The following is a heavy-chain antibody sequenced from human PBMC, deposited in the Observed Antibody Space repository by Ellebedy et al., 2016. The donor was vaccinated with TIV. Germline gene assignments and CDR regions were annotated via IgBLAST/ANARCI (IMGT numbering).Heavy chain of an antibody. CDR2: ISAYNGNT. Sequence: AASVKVSCKASGYTFTSYGISWVRQAPGQGLEWMGWISAYNGNTNYAQKLQGRVTMTTDTSTSTAYMELRSLRSDDTAVYYCARDRRQWLVTYYFDYWGQGTLVTVSS. CDR3: ARDRRQWLVTYYFDY. J-gene: IGHJ4*02. D-gene: IGHD6-19*01. V-gene: IGHV1-18*01. CDR1: GYTFTSYG.